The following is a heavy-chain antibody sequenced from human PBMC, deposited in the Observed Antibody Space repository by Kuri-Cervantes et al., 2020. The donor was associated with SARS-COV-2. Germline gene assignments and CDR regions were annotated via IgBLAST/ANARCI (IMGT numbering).Heavy chain of an antibody. Sequence: GGSLRLSCAASGFTFSSYWMSWVRQAPGKGLEWVANIKQDGSEKYYVDSVKGRFTISRDNAKNSLYLQMNSLRAEDTAVYYCARDRGYSGYEENEEQWLVLVYYYYGMDVWGQGTTVTVSS. V-gene: IGHV3-7*03. CDR3: ARDRGYSGYEENEEQWLVLVYYYYGMDV. J-gene: IGHJ6*02. D-gene: IGHD5-12*01. CDR1: GFTFSSYW. CDR2: IKQDGSEK.